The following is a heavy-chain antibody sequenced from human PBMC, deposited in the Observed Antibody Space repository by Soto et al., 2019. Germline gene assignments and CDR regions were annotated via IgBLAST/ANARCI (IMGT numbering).Heavy chain of an antibody. J-gene: IGHJ4*02. Sequence: GRALRLASAAFGFTFSSYDMSWVRQAPGKGLEWVSAISGSGGSTYYADSVKGRFTISRDNSKNTLYLQMNSMRAEDTAVYYCAKDIRKQWLDPKTFDYWCQGTLATVSS. D-gene: IGHD6-19*01. V-gene: IGHV3-23*01. CDR1: GFTFSSYD. CDR3: AKDIRKQWLDPKTFDY. CDR2: ISGSGGST.